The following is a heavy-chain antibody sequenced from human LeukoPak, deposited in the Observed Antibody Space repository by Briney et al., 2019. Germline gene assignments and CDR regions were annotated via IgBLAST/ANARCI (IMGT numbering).Heavy chain of an antibody. D-gene: IGHD3-10*01. CDR2: ISGYNGNT. CDR1: GYSFTTYG. V-gene: IGHV1-18*01. J-gene: IGHJ4*02. Sequence: ASVKVSCKASGYSFTTYGISWVRQAPGQGLEWMGWISGYNGNTNYAQNLLDRVTMTTDTSTSTVYMDLRSLRSDDTAVYYCARDRGGGFSFWGQGTLVTVSS. CDR3: ARDRGGGFSF.